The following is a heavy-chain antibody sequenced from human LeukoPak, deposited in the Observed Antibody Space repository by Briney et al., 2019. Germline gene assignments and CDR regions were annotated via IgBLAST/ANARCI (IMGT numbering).Heavy chain of an antibody. D-gene: IGHD4-17*01. V-gene: IGHV3-48*01. CDR1: GFIFSVYS. CDR2: IRSGGSSM. J-gene: IGHJ4*02. CDR3: ARDRDYGFDY. Sequence: GGPLRLSCAASGFIFSVYSMHWVRQAPGKGLEWVSNIRSGGSSMYYADSVKGRFTVSRDNAKNSLHLQMNGLRVEDTAVYYCARDRDYGFDYWGQGTLVTVSS.